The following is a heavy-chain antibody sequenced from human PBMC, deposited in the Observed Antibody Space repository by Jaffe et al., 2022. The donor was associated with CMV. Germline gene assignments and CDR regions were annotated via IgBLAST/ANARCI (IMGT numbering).Heavy chain of an antibody. J-gene: IGHJ4*02. CDR1: GFTFSTYG. Sequence: QVQLVESGGGVVQPGRSLRLSCAASGFTFSTYGMHWVRQAPDKGLEWVAVVWYDGSEKYYADSVKGRFTISRDNSKNIVYLQMNSLRAEDTAVYHCTRAPYSSGSFDYWGQGTLVTVSS. D-gene: IGHD6-19*01. CDR2: VWYDGSEK. V-gene: IGHV3-33*08. CDR3: TRAPYSSGSFDY.